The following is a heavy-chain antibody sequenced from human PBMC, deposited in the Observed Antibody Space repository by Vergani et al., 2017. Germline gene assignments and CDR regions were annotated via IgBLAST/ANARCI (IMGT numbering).Heavy chain of an antibody. CDR1: GGSISSGSYY. Sequence: QVKLQESGPGLVKPSETLSLTCTVSGGSISSGSYYWSWIRQPAGKGLEWIGRIYTSGSTNYNPSLKSRVTISVDTSKNQFSLKLSSVTAADTAVYYCGRVADFYGLESRLLDLWGQGILVTVSS. CDR3: GRVADFYGLESRLLDL. CDR2: IYTSGST. D-gene: IGHD3-10*01. V-gene: IGHV4-61*02. J-gene: IGHJ5*02.